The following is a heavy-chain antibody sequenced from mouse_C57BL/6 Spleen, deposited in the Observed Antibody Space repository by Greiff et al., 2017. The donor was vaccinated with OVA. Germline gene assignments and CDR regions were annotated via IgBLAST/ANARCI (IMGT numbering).Heavy chain of an antibody. Sequence: EVKLVESGGGLVKPGGSLKLSCAASGFTFSDYGMPWVRQAPEKGLEWVAYISSGSSTIYYADTVKGRFTISRDNAKNTLFLQMTSLRSEDTAMYYCARDYYPYYFDYWGQGTTLTVSS. CDR1: GFTFSDYG. D-gene: IGHD1-1*01. CDR3: ARDYYPYYFDY. J-gene: IGHJ2*01. V-gene: IGHV5-17*01. CDR2: ISSGSSTI.